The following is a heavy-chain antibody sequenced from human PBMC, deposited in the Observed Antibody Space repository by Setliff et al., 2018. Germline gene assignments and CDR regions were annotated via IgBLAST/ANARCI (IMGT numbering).Heavy chain of an antibody. J-gene: IGHJ3*02. Sequence: PGGSLRLSCAASGFTFGSYAMHWVRQAPGKGLEWVAFIWYDGSNTYYTGSVKGRFTISRDNSRNTLYLQMNSLRAEDTAVYYCAGDPPSSGYAFDIWGQGTMVTVSS. CDR1: GFTFGSYA. D-gene: IGHD5-12*01. CDR3: AGDPPSSGYAFDI. CDR2: IWYDGSNT. V-gene: IGHV3-33*01.